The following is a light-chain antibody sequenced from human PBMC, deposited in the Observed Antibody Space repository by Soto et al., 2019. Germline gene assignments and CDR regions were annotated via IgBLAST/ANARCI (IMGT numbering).Light chain of an antibody. CDR1: SSDVGGYNY. CDR3: CSYAGSYFYV. Sequence: QSVLTQPRSVSGSPGQSVTTSCTGTSSDVGGYNYVSWYQQHPGKAPKLMIYDVSKRPSGVPDRFSGSKSGNTASLTISGLQAEDEADYYCCSYAGSYFYVFGTGTKLTVL. V-gene: IGLV2-11*01. J-gene: IGLJ1*01. CDR2: DVS.